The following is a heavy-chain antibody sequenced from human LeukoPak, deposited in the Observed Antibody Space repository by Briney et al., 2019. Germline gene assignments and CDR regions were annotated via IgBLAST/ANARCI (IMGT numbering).Heavy chain of an antibody. J-gene: IGHJ4*02. V-gene: IGHV4-34*01. Sequence: ASETLSLTCAVYGGSFSGYYWSWIRQPPGKGLEWIGEINHSGSTNYNLSLKSRVTISVDTSKNQFSLKLSSVTAADTAVYYCARAAGDTAYYFDYWGQGTLVTVSS. CDR1: GGSFSGYY. CDR3: ARAAGDTAYYFDY. D-gene: IGHD5-18*01. CDR2: INHSGST.